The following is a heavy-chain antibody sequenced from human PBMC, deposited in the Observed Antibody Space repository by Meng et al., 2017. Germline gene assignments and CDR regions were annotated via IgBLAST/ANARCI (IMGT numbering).Heavy chain of an antibody. Sequence: GSLRLSCTVSGGSISSYYWSWIRQPPGKGLEWIGYIYYSGSTNYNPSLKSRVTISVDTSKNQFSLKLSSVTAADTAVYYCARGDYYGSGSYFPYYGMDVWGQGTTVTVSS. CDR2: IYYSGST. D-gene: IGHD3-10*01. J-gene: IGHJ6*02. CDR1: GGSISSYY. V-gene: IGHV4-59*01. CDR3: ARGDYYGSGSYFPYYGMDV.